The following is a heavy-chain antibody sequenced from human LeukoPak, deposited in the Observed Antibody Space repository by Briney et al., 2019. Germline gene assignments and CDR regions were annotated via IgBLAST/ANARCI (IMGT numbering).Heavy chain of an antibody. V-gene: IGHV1-2*02. CDR3: ARDLYYGSGSYYNRYNWFDP. CDR2: INPNSGGT. Sequence: APVKVSCKASGYTFTVYYMYWVRQAPGQGLEWMGWINPNSGGTNYAQKFQGRVTMTRDTSISTAYMELSRLRSDDTAVYYCARDLYYGSGSYYNRYNWFDPWGQGTLVTVSS. CDR1: GYTFTVYY. J-gene: IGHJ5*02. D-gene: IGHD3-10*01.